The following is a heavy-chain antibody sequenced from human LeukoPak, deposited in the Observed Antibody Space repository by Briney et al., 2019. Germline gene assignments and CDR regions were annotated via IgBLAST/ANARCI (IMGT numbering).Heavy chain of an antibody. Sequence: GGSLRLSCAASGFTFSSYSMNWVRQAPGKGLEWVSSISSSSSYIYYADSVKGRFTISRDNAKNSLYLQMNSLRAEDTAVYYCAREAIDSSGWYETFDYWGQGTLVTVSS. D-gene: IGHD6-19*01. V-gene: IGHV3-21*01. CDR1: GFTFSSYS. J-gene: IGHJ4*02. CDR3: AREAIDSSGWYETFDY. CDR2: ISSSSSYI.